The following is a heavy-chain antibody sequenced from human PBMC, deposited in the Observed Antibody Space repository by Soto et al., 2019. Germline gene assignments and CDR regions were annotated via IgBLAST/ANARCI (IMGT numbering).Heavy chain of an antibody. V-gene: IGHV1-18*01. CDR2: ISAYNGNT. CDR3: ARARGTIYYMDV. D-gene: IGHD3-3*01. CDR1: VSTLTIYG. J-gene: IGHJ6*03. Sequence: GASVKVSCNTSVSTLTIYGISWVRQAPGQGLEWMGWISAYNGNTNYAQKLKGRVTMTTDTSTSTAYMELRSLRSDDTAVYYCARARGTIYYMDVWGKGTTVTVSS.